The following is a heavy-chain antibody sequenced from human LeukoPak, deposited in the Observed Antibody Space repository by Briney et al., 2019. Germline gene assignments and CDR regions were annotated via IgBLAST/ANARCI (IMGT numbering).Heavy chain of an antibody. CDR1: GGTFSSYA. D-gene: IGHD2-21*02. Sequence: SVKVSCKASGGTFSSYAISWVREAPGQGLEWMGGIIPIFGTANYAQKFQGRVTITTDESTSTAYMELSSLRSEDTAVYYCARDVTSIVVVTANYGDQIGDAFDIWGQGTMVTVSS. J-gene: IGHJ3*02. CDR2: IIPIFGTA. CDR3: ARDVTSIVVVTANYGDQIGDAFDI. V-gene: IGHV1-69*05.